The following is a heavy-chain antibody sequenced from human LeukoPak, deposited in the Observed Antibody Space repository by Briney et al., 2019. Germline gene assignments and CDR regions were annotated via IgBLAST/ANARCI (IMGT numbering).Heavy chain of an antibody. Sequence: GGSLRLSCEGTGFTFIDYTMTWVRQAPGKGLEWVANIKEDGSEKYYLDSVKGRFTISRDNVKNSLYLQMNSLRAEDAAVYFCVRLYGYYYSYMDVWGKGTTVTVSS. CDR3: VRLYGYYYSYMDV. J-gene: IGHJ6*03. CDR1: GFTFIDYT. D-gene: IGHD2-8*01. CDR2: IKEDGSEK. V-gene: IGHV3-7*01.